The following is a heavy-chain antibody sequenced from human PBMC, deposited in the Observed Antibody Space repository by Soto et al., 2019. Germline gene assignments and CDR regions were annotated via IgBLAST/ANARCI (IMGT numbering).Heavy chain of an antibody. CDR3: ARSQVQDGIVGATDDY. CDR2: IIPIFGTA. J-gene: IGHJ4*02. CDR1: GGTLSSYA. V-gene: IGHV1-69*12. D-gene: IGHD1-26*01. Sequence: QVQLVQSGAEVKKPGSSVKVSCKASGGTLSSYAISWVRQAPGQGLEWMGGIIPIFGTANYAQKFQGRVTITADESTSTAYMELSSLRSEDTAVYYCARSQVQDGIVGATDDYWGQGTLVTVSS.